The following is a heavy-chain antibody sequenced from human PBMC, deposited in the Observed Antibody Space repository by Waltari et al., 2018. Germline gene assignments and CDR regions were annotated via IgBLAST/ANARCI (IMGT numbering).Heavy chain of an antibody. J-gene: IGHJ4*02. Sequence: QVQLVQSGAEVKKPGASVKVSCKASGYTFTSYDINWVRQATGQGLEWMGWMNPNGGNTGYAQKFQGIVNMTRNTSISTAYMELSSLRSEDTAVYYCARNPIASSGYYVWGQGTLVTVSS. CDR3: ARNPIASSGYYV. CDR2: MNPNGGNT. CDR1: GYTFTSYD. V-gene: IGHV1-8*01. D-gene: IGHD3-22*01.